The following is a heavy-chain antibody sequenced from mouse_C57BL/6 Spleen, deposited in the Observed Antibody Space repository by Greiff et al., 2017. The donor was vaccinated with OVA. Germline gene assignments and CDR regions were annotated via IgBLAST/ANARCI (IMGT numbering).Heavy chain of an antibody. CDR3: TSIGGLDLLRDY. V-gene: IGHV1-5*01. Sequence: EVQLQQSGTVLARPGASVKMSCKTSGYTFTSYWMHWVKQRPGQGLEWIGAIYPGNSDTSYNQKFKGKAKLTAVTSASTAYMELSSLTNEDSAVYYCTSIGGLDLLRDYWGQGTTLTVSS. D-gene: IGHD1-1*01. CDR2: IYPGNSDT. J-gene: IGHJ2*01. CDR1: GYTFTSYW.